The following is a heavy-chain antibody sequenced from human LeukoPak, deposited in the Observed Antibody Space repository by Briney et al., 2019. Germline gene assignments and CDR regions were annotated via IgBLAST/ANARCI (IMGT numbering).Heavy chain of an antibody. CDR2: IYPYSGDT. CDR3: ARGGYSGYDYAFDI. CDR1: GYTFTGYY. J-gene: IGHJ3*02. V-gene: IGHV1-2*02. D-gene: IGHD5-12*01. Sequence: GASVKVSCKASGYTFTGYYIHWVRQAPGQGLEWMGWIYPYSGDTNYAQNFQGRVTMTRDTSISTAYMELSSLKSEDTAVYYCARGGYSGYDYAFDIWGLGTMVTVSS.